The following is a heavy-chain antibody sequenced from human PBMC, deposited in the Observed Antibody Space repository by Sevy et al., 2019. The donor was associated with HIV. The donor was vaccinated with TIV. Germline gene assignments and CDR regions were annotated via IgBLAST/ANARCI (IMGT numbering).Heavy chain of an antibody. V-gene: IGHV1-18*01. CDR3: ARAPSGSQGPGQYFHH. D-gene: IGHD1-26*01. J-gene: IGHJ1*01. CDR2: ITTNNGNT. Sequence: ASVKVSCKASGHTFINYHLTWIRQAPGQGLEWMGWITTNNGNTNYAQRLQGRVTMTAETSTSTAYMELRSLTTDDTAVYYCARAPSGSQGPGQYFHHWGQGTLVTVSS. CDR1: GHTFINYH.